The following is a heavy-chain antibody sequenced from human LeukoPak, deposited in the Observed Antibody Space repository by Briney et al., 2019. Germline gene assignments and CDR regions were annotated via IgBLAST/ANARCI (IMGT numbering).Heavy chain of an antibody. CDR3: TRAGYSSGFDS. Sequence: QAGGSLRLSCAASGFTFSSYEMNWVRQAPGKGLEWVSYISGSVSDSVSTIYYADSVKGRFTISRDNAKNSLYLQMNSLIAEDTAVYFCTRAGYSSGFDSWGQGTLVTVSS. CDR1: GFTFSSYE. J-gene: IGHJ5*01. V-gene: IGHV3-48*03. D-gene: IGHD6-19*01. CDR2: ISGSVSDSVSTI.